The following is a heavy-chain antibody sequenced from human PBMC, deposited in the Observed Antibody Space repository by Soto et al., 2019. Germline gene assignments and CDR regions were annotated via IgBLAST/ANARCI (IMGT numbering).Heavy chain of an antibody. Sequence: QVQLVESGGGVVHPGRSLSHTCAASGFTFSSYGMHWVRQGPGKGLEWVAMISYDGSDKYYADSVKGRFTISRDNSKNTLFLQMNALTGEDTALYYCAKDNPALDYWGQGALVTVSS. CDR3: AKDNPALDY. V-gene: IGHV3-30*18. J-gene: IGHJ4*02. CDR1: GFTFSSYG. CDR2: ISYDGSDK.